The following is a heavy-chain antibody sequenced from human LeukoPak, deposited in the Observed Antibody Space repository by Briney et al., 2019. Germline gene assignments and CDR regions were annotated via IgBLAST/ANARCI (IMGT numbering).Heavy chain of an antibody. J-gene: IGHJ4*02. V-gene: IGHV1-18*01. CDR2: IIAYNGNT. CDR1: GYTFTSYG. Sequence: GASVKVSCKASGYTFTSYGISWVRQAPGQGLEWMGWIIAYNGNTNYAQKLQGRVTMTTDTSTSTAYMELRSLRSDDTAVYYCARDSYYYDSSSRTFDYWGQGTLVTVSS. D-gene: IGHD3-22*01. CDR3: ARDSYYYDSSSRTFDY.